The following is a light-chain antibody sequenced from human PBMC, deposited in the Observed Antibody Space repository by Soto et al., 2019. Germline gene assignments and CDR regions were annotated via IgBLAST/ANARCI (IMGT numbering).Light chain of an antibody. CDR2: DAS. V-gene: IGKV3-11*01. Sequence: EIVLTQSPATLSLSPGERATLSCRASQSVSSYLAWYQQKPGQAPRLLIYDASNRATGIPARFSGSGSGTDLTLTISSLEPEDFAVYYCQQRSNWRFGQGTRLEIK. J-gene: IGKJ5*01. CDR3: QQRSNWR. CDR1: QSVSSY.